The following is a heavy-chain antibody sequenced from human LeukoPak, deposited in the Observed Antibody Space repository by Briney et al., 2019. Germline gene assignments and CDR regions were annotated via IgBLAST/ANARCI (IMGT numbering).Heavy chain of an antibody. CDR3: ARENWRSKSIDFDS. V-gene: IGHV4-59*12. CDR1: GGSISSYS. Sequence: PSETLSLTCTVSGGSISSYSWSWIRQPPGKGLEWIGYIYHSGSTYYNPSLKSRVTISVDTSKNQFSLRLSSVTAADTAAYFCARENWRSKSIDFDSWGQGTLVTVSS. J-gene: IGHJ4*02. D-gene: IGHD6-6*01. CDR2: IYHSGST.